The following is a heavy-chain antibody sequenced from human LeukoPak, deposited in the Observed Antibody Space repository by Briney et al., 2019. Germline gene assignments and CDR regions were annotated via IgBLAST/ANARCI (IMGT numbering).Heavy chain of an antibody. J-gene: IGHJ4*02. CDR3: ARGPKTRGFDY. V-gene: IGHV4-34*01. CDR2: INHSGST. CDR1: GGSFSGYY. Sequence: SETLSLTCAVYGGSFSGYYWSWIRQPPGKGLEWIGEINHSGSTNYNPSLKSRVTISVDTSKNQFSLKLSSVTAADTAVYYCARGPKTRGFDYWGQGTLVTVSS. D-gene: IGHD3-10*01.